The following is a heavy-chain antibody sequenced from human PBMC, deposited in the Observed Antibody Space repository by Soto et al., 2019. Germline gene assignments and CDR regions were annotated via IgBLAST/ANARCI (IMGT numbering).Heavy chain of an antibody. V-gene: IGHV4-30-4*01. Sequence: SETLSLTCTVSGGSISSGDYYWSWIRQPPGKGLEWIGYIYYSGSTYYNPSLKSRVTISVDTSKNQFSLKLSSVTAADTAVYYCARATAMVTVDYWGQGTLVTVSS. D-gene: IGHD5-18*01. J-gene: IGHJ4*02. CDR2: IYYSGST. CDR3: ARATAMVTVDY. CDR1: GGSISSGDYY.